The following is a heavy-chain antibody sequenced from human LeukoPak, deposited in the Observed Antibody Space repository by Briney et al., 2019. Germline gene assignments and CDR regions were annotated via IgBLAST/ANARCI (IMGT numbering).Heavy chain of an antibody. CDR1: GGSISSGDYY. CDR2: IYYSGST. V-gene: IGHV4-30-4*01. D-gene: IGHD3-22*01. J-gene: IGHJ4*02. Sequence: SETLSLTCTVSGGSISSGDYYWSWIRQPPGKGLEWIGYIYYSGSTYYNPSLKSRLTISVDTSKNQFSLKLSSVTAADTAVYYCARERGRYYDSSPNWGQGTLVTVSS. CDR3: ARERGRYYDSSPN.